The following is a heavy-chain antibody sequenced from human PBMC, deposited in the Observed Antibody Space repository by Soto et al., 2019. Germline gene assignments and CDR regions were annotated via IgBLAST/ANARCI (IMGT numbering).Heavy chain of an antibody. CDR1: GFTFSSYA. V-gene: IGHV3-30-3*01. CDR3: ARAVDDYGSGSLDY. CDR2: ISYDGSNK. J-gene: IGHJ4*02. D-gene: IGHD3-10*01. Sequence: QVQLVESGGGVVQPGRSLRLSCAASGFTFSSYAMHWVRQAPGKGLEWVAVISYDGSNKYYADSVKGRFTISRDNSKNTLYLQMTSLRAEDTAVYYCARAVDDYGSGSLDYWGQGTLVTVSS.